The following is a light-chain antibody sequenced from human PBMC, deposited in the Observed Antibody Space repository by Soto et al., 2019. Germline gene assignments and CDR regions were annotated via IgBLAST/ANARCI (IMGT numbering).Light chain of an antibody. CDR1: QSVSSY. V-gene: IGKV3-11*01. CDR3: QQRTYSIT. J-gene: IGKJ5*01. Sequence: DIVMTQSPATLSVSPGERATLSCRASQSVSSYLAWYQQKRCQAPRLLIYDASHRATGIPVRFSGSGSGTDFTLTISSLEPEDFAVYYCQQRTYSITFGQGTRLEIK. CDR2: DAS.